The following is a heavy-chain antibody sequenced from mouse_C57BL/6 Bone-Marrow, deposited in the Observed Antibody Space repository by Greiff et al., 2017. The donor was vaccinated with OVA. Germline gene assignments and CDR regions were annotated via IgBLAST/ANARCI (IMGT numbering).Heavy chain of an antibody. V-gene: IGHV5-9*01. J-gene: IGHJ4*01. Sequence: EVKLVESGGGLVKPGGSLKLSCAASGFTFSSYTMSWVRQTPEKRLEWVATISGGGGNTYYPDSVKGRFTISRDNAKNTLYLQMSSLRSEDTALYYCARPRNPSYYYSSSSYAMDYWGQGTSVTVSS. CDR3: ARPRNPSYYYSSSSYAMDY. D-gene: IGHD1-1*01. CDR1: GFTFSSYT. CDR2: ISGGGGNT.